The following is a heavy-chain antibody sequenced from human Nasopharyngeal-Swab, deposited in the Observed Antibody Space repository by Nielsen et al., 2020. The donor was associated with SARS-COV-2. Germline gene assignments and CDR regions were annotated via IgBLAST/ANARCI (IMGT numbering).Heavy chain of an antibody. CDR3: AKGGYLKAAEAFDI. D-gene: IGHD6-13*01. J-gene: IGHJ3*02. CDR1: GFTFSSYA. V-gene: IGHV3-23*01. CDR2: ISGSGGST. Sequence: GESLKISCAASGFTFSSYAMSWVRQAPGKGLEWVSAISGSGGSTNYADSVKGRFTISRDNSKNTLYLQMNSLRAEDTAVYYCAKGGYLKAAEAFDIWGQGTMVTVSS.